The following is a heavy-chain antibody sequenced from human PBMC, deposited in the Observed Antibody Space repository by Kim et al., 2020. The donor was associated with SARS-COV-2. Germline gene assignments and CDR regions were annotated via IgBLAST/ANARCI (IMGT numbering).Heavy chain of an antibody. CDR3: ARYSGSYYALELGMDV. CDR2: INPSGGST. V-gene: IGHV1-46*01. Sequence: ASVKVSCKASGYTFTSYYMHWVRQAPGQGLEWMGIINPSGGSTSYAQKFQGRVTMTRDTSTSTVYMELSSLRSEDTAVYYCARYSGSYYALELGMDVWGQGTTVTVSS. D-gene: IGHD1-26*01. CDR1: GYTFTSYY. J-gene: IGHJ6*02.